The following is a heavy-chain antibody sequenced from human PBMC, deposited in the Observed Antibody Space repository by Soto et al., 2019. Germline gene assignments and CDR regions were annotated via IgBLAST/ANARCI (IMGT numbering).Heavy chain of an antibody. Sequence: PGESLKISGKVSGYKFSTYWIGCVRQMPGKGLEWMGIIYPGDSDTRYSPSFQGQVTISADKSISTAYLQWSSLKASDTAIYYCARPLSFDFWSGSFVWGQGTTVTVSS. D-gene: IGHD3-3*01. CDR1: GYKFSTYW. V-gene: IGHV5-51*01. CDR3: ARPLSFDFWSGSFV. CDR2: IYPGDSDT. J-gene: IGHJ6*02.